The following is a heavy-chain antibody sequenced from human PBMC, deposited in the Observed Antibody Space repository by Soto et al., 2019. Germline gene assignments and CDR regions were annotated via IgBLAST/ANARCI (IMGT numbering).Heavy chain of an antibody. V-gene: IGHV1-46*03. Sequence: ASVKVSCKASGYTFTSYYMHWVRQAPGQGLEWMGIINPSGGSTSYAQKFQGRVTMTRDTSTSTVYMELSSLRSEDTAVYYCARDLGYITRTYYYYYMDVWGKGTTVTVS. J-gene: IGHJ6*03. CDR3: ARDLGYITRTYYYYYMDV. CDR1: GYTFTSYY. CDR2: INPSGGST. D-gene: IGHD5-12*01.